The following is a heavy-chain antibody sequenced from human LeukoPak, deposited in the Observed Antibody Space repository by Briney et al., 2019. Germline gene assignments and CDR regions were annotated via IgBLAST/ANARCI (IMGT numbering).Heavy chain of an antibody. J-gene: IGHJ4*02. CDR3: ARAYSSSWSFDY. CDR2: INPNSGGT. V-gene: IGHV1-2*04. Sequence: ASVKVSCKASGYTFTVYYMHWVRQVPGQGLEWMGWINPNSGGTNYAQKFQGWVTMTRDTSISTAYMELSRLRSDDTAVYYCARAYSSSWSFDYWGQGTLVTVSS. CDR1: GYTFTVYY. D-gene: IGHD6-13*01.